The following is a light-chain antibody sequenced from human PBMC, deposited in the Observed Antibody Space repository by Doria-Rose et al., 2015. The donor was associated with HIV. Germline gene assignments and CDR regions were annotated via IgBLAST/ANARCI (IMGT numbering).Light chain of an antibody. V-gene: IGKV1-39*01. Sequence: DIRMTQSPSSLSASVGDRVTITCRASQSIRRYLNWYQQKRGTAPKLLIYGVSTLQSGVPLRFSGGESGTDFTLTISSLQPEDSATYYCQQSSSTPYTLGQGTKVESK. CDR1: QSIRRY. J-gene: IGKJ2*01. CDR2: GVS. CDR3: QQSSSTPYT.